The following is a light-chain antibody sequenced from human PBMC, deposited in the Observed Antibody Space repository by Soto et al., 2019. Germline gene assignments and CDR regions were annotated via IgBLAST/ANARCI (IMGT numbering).Light chain of an antibody. J-gene: IGKJ3*01. CDR2: DAS. CDR3: QQFNSYTRT. V-gene: IGKV1-13*02. CDR1: QGISSA. Sequence: AIQLTQSPSSLSASVGDRVTITCRTSQGISSALAWYQQKPGQAPKLLIYDASSLESGVPSRFSGSGSGTDFTLTISSLQPEDVATYYCQQFNSYTRTFGPG.